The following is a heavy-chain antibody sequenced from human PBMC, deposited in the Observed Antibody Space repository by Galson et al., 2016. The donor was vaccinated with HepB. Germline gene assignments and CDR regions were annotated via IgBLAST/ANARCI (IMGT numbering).Heavy chain of an antibody. CDR1: GGSFSGYY. D-gene: IGHD2-21*01. Sequence: ETLSLTCAVYGGSFSGYYWSWIRQSPGKGLEWIGEINFSGSTNYNPSLESRVSISVDTSKNQFSLKLSSVTAADTAVYYCATGGASDAFDFWGQGTMVTVSS. CDR3: ATGGASDAFDF. J-gene: IGHJ3*01. CDR2: INFSGST. V-gene: IGHV4-34*01.